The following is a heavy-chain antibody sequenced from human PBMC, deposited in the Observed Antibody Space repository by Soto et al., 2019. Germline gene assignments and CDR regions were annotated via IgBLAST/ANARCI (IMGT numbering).Heavy chain of an antibody. CDR1: DGSFSDYY. CDR3: ARSSAVILAFDI. D-gene: IGHD2-21*01. CDR2: INHSGNT. Sequence: SEALSLTCAVSDGSFSDYYWSWIRQPPGKGLEWIGEINHSGNTNYNPSLKSRVTISVDTSKNQFSLEVSSVTAADTAVYFCARSSAVILAFDIWGQGTLVTVSS. V-gene: IGHV4-34*01. J-gene: IGHJ3*02.